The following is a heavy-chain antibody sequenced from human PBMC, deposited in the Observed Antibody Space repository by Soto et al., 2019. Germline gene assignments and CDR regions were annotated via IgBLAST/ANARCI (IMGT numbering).Heavy chain of an antibody. V-gene: IGHV3-7*01. CDR1: GFTFSSYW. Sequence: GGSLRLSCAASGFTFSSYWMSWVRQAPGKGMEWVANIKQDGSEKYYVDSVKGRFTISRDNAKNSLYLQMNSLRAEDTAVYYCAREYDYIWGSAKNRVRKNYYYYMDVWGKGTTVTVSS. J-gene: IGHJ6*03. CDR2: IKQDGSEK. D-gene: IGHD3-16*01. CDR3: AREYDYIWGSAKNRVRKNYYYYMDV.